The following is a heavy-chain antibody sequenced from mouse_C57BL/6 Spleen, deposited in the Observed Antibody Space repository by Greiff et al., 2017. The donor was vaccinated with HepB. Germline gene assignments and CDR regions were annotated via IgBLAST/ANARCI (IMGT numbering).Heavy chain of an antibody. Sequence: QVQLKQPGAELVRPGTSVKLSCKASGYTFTSYWMHWVKQRPGQGLEWIGVIDPSDSYTNYNQKFKGKATLTVDTSSSTAYMQLSSLTSEDSAVYYCARAAQAPFAYWGQGTLVTVSA. J-gene: IGHJ3*01. CDR2: IDPSDSYT. CDR3: ARAAQAPFAY. D-gene: IGHD3-2*02. CDR1: GYTFTSYW. V-gene: IGHV1-59*01.